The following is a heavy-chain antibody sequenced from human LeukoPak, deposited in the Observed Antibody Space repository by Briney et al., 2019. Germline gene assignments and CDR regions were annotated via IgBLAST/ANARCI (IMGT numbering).Heavy chain of an antibody. CDR2: ISYDGTIK. CDR3: ARGDLVGGRFYYSMDV. J-gene: IGHJ6*02. V-gene: IGHV3-30-3*01. D-gene: IGHD1-26*01. CDR1: GFTFSSYN. Sequence: PGGSLRLSCAASGFTFSSYNIHWVRQAPGKGLEWVAVISYDGTIKFYADSVKGRFTISRDNSKNTLYLQMNSLRVEDTAVYYSARGDLVGGRFYYSMDVWGQGTTVTVSS.